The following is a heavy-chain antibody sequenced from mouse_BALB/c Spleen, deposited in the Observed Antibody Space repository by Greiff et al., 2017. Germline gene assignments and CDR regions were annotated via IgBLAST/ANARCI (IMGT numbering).Heavy chain of an antibody. J-gene: IGHJ1*01. V-gene: IGHV1-66*01. CDR2: IFPGSGNT. CDR3: ARNGYSWYFDV. CDR1: GYSFTSYY. D-gene: IGHD2-3*01. Sequence: QVQLQQSGPELVKPGASVKISCKASGYSFTSYYIHWVKQRPGQGLEWIGWIFPGSGNTKYNEKFKGKATLTADTSSSTAYMQLSSLTSEDSAVYFCARNGYSWYFDVWGAGTTVTVSS.